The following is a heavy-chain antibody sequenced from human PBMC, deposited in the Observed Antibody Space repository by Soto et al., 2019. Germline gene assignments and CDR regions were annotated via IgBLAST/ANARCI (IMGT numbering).Heavy chain of an antibody. CDR2: ISGDGIKK. CDR1: AFTFSDYS. V-gene: IGHV3-30*04. Sequence: PXESLRLSCVASAFTFSDYSMHGVRQAPGKGLGWVAAISGDGIKKSYADSVKGRATLSRDNAKNTLYLQMDNLRAEDTAVYFCGRDLGGSGTPLEYYGMDVWGRGTTVTVSS. CDR3: GRDLGGSGTPLEYYGMDV. J-gene: IGHJ6*02. D-gene: IGHD3-10*01.